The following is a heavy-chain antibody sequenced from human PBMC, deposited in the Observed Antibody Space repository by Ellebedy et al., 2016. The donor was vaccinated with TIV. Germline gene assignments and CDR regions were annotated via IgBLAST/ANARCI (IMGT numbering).Heavy chain of an antibody. V-gene: IGHV1-46*02. CDR2: IDPSDTST. Sequence: ASVKVSCKASGYTFNNYYLHWVRQAPGQGLEWMGIIDPSDTSTTYAQKLQGRVTMTSDTSTSTVYMELNSLRSEDTAVYYCARRDRHNAFDMWGKGTMVTVSS. D-gene: IGHD2-21*01. CDR3: ARRDRHNAFDM. J-gene: IGHJ3*02. CDR1: GYTFNNYY.